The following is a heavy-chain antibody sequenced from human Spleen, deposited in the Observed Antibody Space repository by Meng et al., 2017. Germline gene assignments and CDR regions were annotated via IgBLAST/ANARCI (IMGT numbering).Heavy chain of an antibody. V-gene: IGHV3-23*01. CDR1: GFTFSSYA. D-gene: IGHD4-17*01. CDR2: ISGSGGST. J-gene: IGHJ3*02. Sequence: GESLKISCAASGFTFSSYAMSWARQAPGKGLEWVSAISGSGGSTYYADPVKGRFTISRDKSKNTLYLEMNSLRDEDTAVYYCAKYDGDYIQDAFDIWGQGTMVTVSS. CDR3: AKYDGDYIQDAFDI.